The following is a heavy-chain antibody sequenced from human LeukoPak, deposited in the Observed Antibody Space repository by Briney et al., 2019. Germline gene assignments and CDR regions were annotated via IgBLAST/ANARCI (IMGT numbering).Heavy chain of an antibody. Sequence: ASVKFSCKASGYTFTSYGISWVRQAPGQGLEWMGWISAYNGNTNYAQKLQGRVTMTTDTSTSTAYTELRSLRSDDTAVYYCARDSLGGYSSSWTVDYWGQGTLVTVSS. V-gene: IGHV1-18*01. J-gene: IGHJ4*02. D-gene: IGHD6-13*01. CDR3: ARDSLGGYSSSWTVDY. CDR1: GYTFTSYG. CDR2: ISAYNGNT.